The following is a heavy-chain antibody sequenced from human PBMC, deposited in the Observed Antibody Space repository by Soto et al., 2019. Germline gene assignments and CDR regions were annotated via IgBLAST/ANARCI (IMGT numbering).Heavy chain of an antibody. V-gene: IGHV1-69*01. CDR1: GGTFSSYA. Sequence: QVQLVQSGAEVKKPGSSVKVSCKASGGTFSSYAMIWVRQAPGQGLEWMGGIIPIFGTANYAQKFQGRVTITADESTSTAYMELSSLRSEDTAVYYCARGGTMVRGVTHFDYWGHGTLVTVSS. D-gene: IGHD3-10*01. CDR2: IIPIFGTA. J-gene: IGHJ4*01. CDR3: ARGGTMVRGVTHFDY.